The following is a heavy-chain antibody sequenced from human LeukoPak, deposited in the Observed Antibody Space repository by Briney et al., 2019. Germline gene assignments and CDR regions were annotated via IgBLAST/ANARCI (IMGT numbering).Heavy chain of an antibody. V-gene: IGHV4-39*02. CDR2: IYYSGST. CDR3: ARDVTLGATDY. J-gene: IGHJ4*02. Sequence: PSETLSLTCTVSGGSISSSSYYWGWIRQPPGKGLEWIGSIYYSGSTYYNPSLKSRVTISVDTSKNQFSLKLSSVTAADTAVYYCARDVTLGATDYWGQGTLVTVSS. CDR1: GGSISSSSYY. D-gene: IGHD1-26*01.